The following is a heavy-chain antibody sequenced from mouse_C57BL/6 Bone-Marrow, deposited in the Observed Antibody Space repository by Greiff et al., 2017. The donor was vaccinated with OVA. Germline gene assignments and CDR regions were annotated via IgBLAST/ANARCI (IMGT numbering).Heavy chain of an antibody. D-gene: IGHD1-1*01. CDR2: INPNNGGT. V-gene: IGHV1-18*01. Sequence: EVKLMESGPELVKPGASVKIPCKASGYTFTDYNMDWVKQSHGKSLEWIGDINPNNGGTIYNQKFKGKATLTVDKSSSTAYMELRSLTSEDTAVYYCARLLRYDYAMDYWGQGTSVTVSS. CDR3: ARLLRYDYAMDY. J-gene: IGHJ4*01. CDR1: GYTFTDYN.